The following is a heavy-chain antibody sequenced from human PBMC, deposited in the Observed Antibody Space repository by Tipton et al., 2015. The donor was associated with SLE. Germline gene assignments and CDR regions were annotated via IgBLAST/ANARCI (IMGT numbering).Heavy chain of an antibody. V-gene: IGHV3-30*02. Sequence: GSLRLSCAASGFTFRTYGTHWVRQDPGKGLEWVAFIRSDGSIKNYADSAKGRFIISRDNSKNSLYLQMNSLRPEDTAVYYCVRGGSAWSFDYWGQGTLVTVSS. CDR3: VRGGSAWSFDY. CDR1: GFTFRTYG. D-gene: IGHD2-21*02. J-gene: IGHJ4*02. CDR2: IRSDGSIK.